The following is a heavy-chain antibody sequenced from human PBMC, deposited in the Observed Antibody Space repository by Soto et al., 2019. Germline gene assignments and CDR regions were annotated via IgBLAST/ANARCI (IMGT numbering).Heavy chain of an antibody. CDR2: IIPIFGTA. CDR3: ARDPLPINYYDSSGYYYPNFDY. D-gene: IGHD3-22*01. Sequence: SVKVSFKASGGTFSSYAISWVRQAPGQGLEWMGGIIPIFGTANYAQKFQGRVTITADESTSTAYTELSSLRSEDTAVYYCARDPLPINYYDSSGYYYPNFDYWGQGTLVTVSS. J-gene: IGHJ4*02. V-gene: IGHV1-69*13. CDR1: GGTFSSYA.